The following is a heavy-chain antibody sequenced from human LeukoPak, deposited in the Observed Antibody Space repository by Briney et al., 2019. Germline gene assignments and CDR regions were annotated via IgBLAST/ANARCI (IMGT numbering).Heavy chain of an antibody. CDR3: ARRAAADVFDI. CDR1: GFTFSSYA. CDR2: ISYDGSNK. D-gene: IGHD6-13*01. Sequence: GGSLRLSCAASGFTFSSYAMHWVRQAPGKGLEWVAVISYDGSNKYYADSVKGRFTISRENAMNSLYLQMNSLRAGDTAVYYCARRAAADVFDIWGQGTMVTVSS. V-gene: IGHV3-30*14. J-gene: IGHJ3*02.